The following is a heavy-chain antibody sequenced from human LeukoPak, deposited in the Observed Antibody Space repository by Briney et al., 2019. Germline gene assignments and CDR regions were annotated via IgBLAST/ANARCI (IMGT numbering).Heavy chain of an antibody. CDR1: GYSISSGYY. V-gene: IGHV4-38-2*01. D-gene: IGHD4-11*01. J-gene: IGHJ4*02. CDR3: ARSREGFDYTKGGFDY. Sequence: PSETLSLTCAVSGYSISSGYYWGWIRQPPGKGLEWIGSIYYSGSTYYNPSLKSRVTISVDTSKNQFSLTLSPVTAADTAVYYCARSREGFDYTKGGFDYWGQGTLVTVSS. CDR2: IYYSGST.